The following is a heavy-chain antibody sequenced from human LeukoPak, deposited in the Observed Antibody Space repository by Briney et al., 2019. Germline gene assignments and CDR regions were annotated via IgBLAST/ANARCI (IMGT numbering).Heavy chain of an antibody. Sequence: GGSLRLSCAASGFTFSSDAMSWVRQAPGKGLEWVSAISGSGGSTYYADSVKGRFTISRDNSKNTLYLQMNSLRPEDAAVYYCAKAPVTTCRGAYCYPFDYWGQGTLVTVSS. CDR3: AKAPVTTCRGAYCYPFDY. CDR2: ISGSGGST. J-gene: IGHJ4*02. D-gene: IGHD2-21*01. V-gene: IGHV3-23*01. CDR1: GFTFSSDA.